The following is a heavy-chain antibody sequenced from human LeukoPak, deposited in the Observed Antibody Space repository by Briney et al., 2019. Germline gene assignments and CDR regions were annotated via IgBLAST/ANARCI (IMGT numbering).Heavy chain of an antibody. J-gene: IGHJ5*02. D-gene: IGHD1-26*01. CDR1: GYSFTSYW. V-gene: IGHV5-51*01. CDR3: ARQTSPYSGEDWFDP. Sequence: GESLKISCKGSGYSFTSYWIGWVRQLPGKGLEWMGIIYPGDSDTRYSPSFQGQVTISADKSISTAYLQWSSLKASDTAMYYCARQTSPYSGEDWFDPWGQGTLVTVSS. CDR2: IYPGDSDT.